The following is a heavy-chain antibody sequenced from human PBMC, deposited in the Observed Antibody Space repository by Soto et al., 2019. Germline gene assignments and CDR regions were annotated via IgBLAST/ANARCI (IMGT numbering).Heavy chain of an antibody. J-gene: IGHJ4*02. V-gene: IGHV3-74*01. D-gene: IGHD2-8*01. CDR3: ARDTNGLHY. Sequence: GSLRLSCAASGLIFSNYKMHWVRQAPGKVLVWVSRINTDGSITDHADSVKGRFTVSRDNAKNTMYLQMNSLTADDTAVYYCARDTNGLHYWGQGTLVTVSS. CDR1: GLIFSNYK. CDR2: INTDGSIT.